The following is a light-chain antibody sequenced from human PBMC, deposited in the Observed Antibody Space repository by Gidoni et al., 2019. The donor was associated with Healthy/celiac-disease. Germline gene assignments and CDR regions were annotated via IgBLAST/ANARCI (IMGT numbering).Light chain of an antibody. CDR2: DVS. CDR1: SSDVGGYNS. J-gene: IGLJ3*02. Sequence: QSALTQPASVPGSPGPSITIPCTGTSSDVGGYNSVSWSQQHPGKAPKLMIYDVSNRPPGVSNRFSGSKSGNTASLTISGLQAEDEADYYCSSYTSSSTWVFGGGTKLTVL. CDR3: SSYTSSSTWV. V-gene: IGLV2-14*03.